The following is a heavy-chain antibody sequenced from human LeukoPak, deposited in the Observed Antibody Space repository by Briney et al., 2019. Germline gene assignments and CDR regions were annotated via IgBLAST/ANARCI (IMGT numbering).Heavy chain of an antibody. CDR2: ISSSGSTI. J-gene: IGHJ4*02. CDR3: ARGGGLAFGSYYYFDY. D-gene: IGHD2-21*01. Sequence: GGSLRLSCAASGFTFSSYEMNWVRQAPGKGLEWVSYISSSGSTIYYADSVKGRFTISRDNAKNSLYLQMNSLRAEDTAVYYCARGGGLAFGSYYYFDYWGQGTLVTVS. V-gene: IGHV3-48*03. CDR1: GFTFSSYE.